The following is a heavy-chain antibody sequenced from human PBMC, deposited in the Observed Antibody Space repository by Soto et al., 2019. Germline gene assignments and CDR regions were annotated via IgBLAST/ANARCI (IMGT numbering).Heavy chain of an antibody. CDR1: GFTFSSYS. CDR2: ISSSSSYI. Sequence: KPGGSLRLSCAASGFTFSSYSMNWVRQAPGKGLEWVSSISSSSSYIYYADSVKGRFTISRDNAKNSLYLQMNSLRAEDTAVYYCARSRTPKYYYDSSDELDWFDPWGQGTLVTVSS. V-gene: IGHV3-21*01. J-gene: IGHJ5*02. D-gene: IGHD3-22*01. CDR3: ARSRTPKYYYDSSDELDWFDP.